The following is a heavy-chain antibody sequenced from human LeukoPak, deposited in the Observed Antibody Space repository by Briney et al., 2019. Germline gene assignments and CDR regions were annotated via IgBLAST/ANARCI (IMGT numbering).Heavy chain of an antibody. CDR2: IKQDGSDK. D-gene: IGHD1-26*01. CDR3: ARGEGLGTTNGGYYFAY. Sequence: GGSLRLSCATSGFTFSNYWMSWDRRAPGKGLEGGANIKQDGSDKYYVDSVKGRFTISRDNAKTSLYLQMNPLRAEDTAVYYCARGEGLGTTNGGYYFAYWGQGSLVIVSS. J-gene: IGHJ4*02. V-gene: IGHV3-7*01. CDR1: GFTFSNYW.